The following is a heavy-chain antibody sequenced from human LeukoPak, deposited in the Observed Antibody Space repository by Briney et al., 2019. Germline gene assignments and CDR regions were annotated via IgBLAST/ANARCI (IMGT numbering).Heavy chain of an antibody. CDR1: GYTFTGYY. CDR2: INPNSGGT. V-gene: IGHV1-2*02. J-gene: IGHJ5*02. CDR3: ARGDGYNSNDWFDP. D-gene: IGHD5-24*01. Sequence: ASVKVSCKASGYTFTGYYMHWVRQAPGQGLEWMGWINPNSGGTNYAQKFQGRVTMTRDTSISTAYMELSRLTSDDTAVYYCARGDGYNSNDWFDPWGQGTLVTVSS.